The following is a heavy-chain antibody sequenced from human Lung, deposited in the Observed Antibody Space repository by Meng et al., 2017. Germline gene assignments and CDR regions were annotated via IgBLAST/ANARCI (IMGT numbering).Heavy chain of an antibody. CDR2: INPKSGDT. CDR3: ARDEDISAAGKLFGDY. Sequence: ASVKVSCKPSGYNFPDYYIHWVRRAPGQGLEWMGRINPKSGDTHYGQKFQARVTMTGDTSIRTGYMGLSGLRSDDTAMYYCARDEDISAAGKLFGDYWGQGTLVTVSS. CDR1: GYNFPDYY. D-gene: IGHD6-25*01. J-gene: IGHJ4*02. V-gene: IGHV1-2*06.